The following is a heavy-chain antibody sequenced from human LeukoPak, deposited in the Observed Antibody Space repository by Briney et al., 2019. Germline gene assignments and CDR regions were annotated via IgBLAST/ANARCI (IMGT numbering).Heavy chain of an antibody. CDR3: ARDGGDYYDLGAFDI. D-gene: IGHD2-21*01. V-gene: IGHV4-59*12. CDR1: GGSISSYY. CDR2: IYYSGST. Sequence: SETLSLTCTVSGGSISSYYWSWIRQPPGKGLEWIGYIYYSGSTNYNPSLQSRVTISVDTSKNQFSLKLSSVTAADTAVYYCARDGGDYYDLGAFDIWGQGTMVTVSS. J-gene: IGHJ3*02.